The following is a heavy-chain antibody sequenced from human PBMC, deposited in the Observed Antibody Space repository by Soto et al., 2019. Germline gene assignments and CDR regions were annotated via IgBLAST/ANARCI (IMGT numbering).Heavy chain of an antibody. CDR3: AGSRGTYYYGSGSYYPWFDP. CDR2: INAGKGNT. V-gene: IGHV1-3*01. CDR1: EYTFTSYA. Sequence: QVQLVQSGAEVKKPGASVKVSCKASEYTFTSYAMLWVRQAPGQRLEWMGGINAGKGNTKYSQKCQGRVTITRDTSASTAYMELSSLRSEDTAVYYCAGSRGTYYYGSGSYYPWFDPWGQGTLVTVSS. J-gene: IGHJ5*02. D-gene: IGHD3-10*01.